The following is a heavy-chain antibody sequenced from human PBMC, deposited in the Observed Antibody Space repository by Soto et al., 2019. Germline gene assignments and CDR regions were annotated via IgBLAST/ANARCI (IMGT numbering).Heavy chain of an antibody. D-gene: IGHD6-19*01. J-gene: IGHJ4*02. CDR1: GGSVPSGSYY. CDR3: ARDQGIAVAVFDY. Sequence: PSETLSLTCTVSGGSVPSGSYYWSWIRQPPGKGLEWIGYIYYSGNTNYNPSLKSRVTISVDTSKNQISLKLRSVTAADTAVYYCARDQGIAVAVFDYWGQATLVTVSS. V-gene: IGHV4-61*01. CDR2: IYYSGNT.